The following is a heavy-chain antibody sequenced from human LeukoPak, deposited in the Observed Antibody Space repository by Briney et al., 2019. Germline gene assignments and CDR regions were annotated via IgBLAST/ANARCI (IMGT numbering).Heavy chain of an antibody. Sequence: PGGSLRLLCAASGFTVSSNYMSWVRQAPGKGLEWVSVIYSGGSTYYAESVKGRFTISRDNSKNTLFLQMNGLRAEDTAVYYCARGSSGTYDMGYWGQGTLVTVSS. CDR1: GFTVSSNY. CDR3: ARGSSGTYDMGY. V-gene: IGHV3-66*01. CDR2: IYSGGST. D-gene: IGHD1-26*01. J-gene: IGHJ4*02.